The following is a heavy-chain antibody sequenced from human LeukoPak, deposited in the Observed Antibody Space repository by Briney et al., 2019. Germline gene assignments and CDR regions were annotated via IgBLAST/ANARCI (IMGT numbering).Heavy chain of an antibody. Sequence: PSETLSLTCAVYGGSFSGYYWSWIRQPPGKGLEWIGEINHSGSTNYNPSLKSRVTISVDTSKNQFSLKLNSVTAADTAVYYCARNDFWSAMGHWGQGTLVTVSS. CDR3: ARNDFWSAMGH. J-gene: IGHJ4*02. D-gene: IGHD3-3*01. V-gene: IGHV4-34*01. CDR1: GGSFSGYY. CDR2: INHSGST.